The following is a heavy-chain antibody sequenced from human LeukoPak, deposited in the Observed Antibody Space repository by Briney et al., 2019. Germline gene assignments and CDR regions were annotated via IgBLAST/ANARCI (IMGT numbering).Heavy chain of an antibody. Sequence: SLRLSCAASGFTFDDYAMHWVRQAPGKGLEWVSGISWNSGSIGYADSVKGRFTISRDNAKNSLYLQMNSLRAEDTAVYYCASRPRVFDYWGQGTLVTVSS. CDR2: ISWNSGSI. CDR3: ASRPRVFDY. CDR1: GFTFDDYA. J-gene: IGHJ4*02. V-gene: IGHV3-9*01.